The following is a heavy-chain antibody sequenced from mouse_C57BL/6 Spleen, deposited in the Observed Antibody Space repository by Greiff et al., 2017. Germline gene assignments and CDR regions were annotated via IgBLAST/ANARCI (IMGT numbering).Heavy chain of an antibody. Sequence: QVQLQQSGPELVKPGASVKISCKASGYAFSSSWMNWVKQRPGKGLEWIGRIYPGDGDTNYNGKFKGKATLTADKSSSTAYMQLSSLTSEDSAVYFCALGASKWDYFDYWGQGTTLTVSS. CDR1: GYAFSSSW. CDR3: ALGASKWDYFDY. J-gene: IGHJ2*01. CDR2: IYPGDGDT. V-gene: IGHV1-82*01. D-gene: IGHD2-10*02.